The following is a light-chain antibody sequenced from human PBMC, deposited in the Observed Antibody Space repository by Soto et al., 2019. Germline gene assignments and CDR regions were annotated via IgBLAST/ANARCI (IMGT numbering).Light chain of an antibody. Sequence: EIVLTQSPGTLSLSPGQRATLSCRASQNIRSNYVAWFQQKPGQAPRLLIYGASTRATGIPARFSGSGSGTDFTLTISRLEPEDFAVYYCQQYHKWPITFGQGTRLEIK. CDR3: QQYHKWPIT. J-gene: IGKJ5*01. CDR1: QNIRSNY. CDR2: GAS. V-gene: IGKV3-20*01.